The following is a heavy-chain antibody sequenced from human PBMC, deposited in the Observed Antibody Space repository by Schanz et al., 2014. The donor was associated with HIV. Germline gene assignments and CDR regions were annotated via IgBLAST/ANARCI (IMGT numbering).Heavy chain of an antibody. CDR3: ARVVEIVVVITSRPYYLDY. J-gene: IGHJ4*02. V-gene: IGHV1-18*01. Sequence: QVQLVQSGAEVKKPGASVKLSCKASGYTFSTYGIGWVRLAPGQGLEWMGWISAHNVNTNYAQNFQGRVTMTTDTSTSTAYMELRSLTSDDTAVYYCARVVEIVVVITSRPYYLDYWGQGPLVTVSS. CDR2: ISAHNVNT. D-gene: IGHD3-22*01. CDR1: GYTFSTYG.